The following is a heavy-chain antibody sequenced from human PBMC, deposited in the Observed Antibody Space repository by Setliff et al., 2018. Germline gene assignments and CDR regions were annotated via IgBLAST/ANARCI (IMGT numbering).Heavy chain of an antibody. Sequence: PSETLSLTCTVSGGSISSSSYYWGWIRQPPGKGLEWIGSIYYSGSTYYNPSLKSRVTISVDTSKNQFSLTLSSVTAADTAVYYCARDLGSGSYYYYYGMDVWGQGTTVTVSS. CDR1: GGSISSSSYY. J-gene: IGHJ6*02. CDR3: ARDLGSGSYYYYYGMDV. D-gene: IGHD1-26*01. V-gene: IGHV4-39*07. CDR2: IYYSGST.